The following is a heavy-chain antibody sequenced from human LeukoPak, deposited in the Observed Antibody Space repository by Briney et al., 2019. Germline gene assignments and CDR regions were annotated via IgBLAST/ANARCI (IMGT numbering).Heavy chain of an antibody. D-gene: IGHD2-2*01. CDR2: ISAYNGNT. Sequence: ASVKVSCKASGYTFTDYYIHWVRQASGQGLEWMGWISAYNGNTNYAQKLQGGITMTTDTSTSTAYMELRSLRSDDTAVYYCARARYQPLLGDYWGQGTLVTVSS. CDR1: GYTFTDYY. V-gene: IGHV1-18*04. J-gene: IGHJ4*02. CDR3: ARARYQPLLGDY.